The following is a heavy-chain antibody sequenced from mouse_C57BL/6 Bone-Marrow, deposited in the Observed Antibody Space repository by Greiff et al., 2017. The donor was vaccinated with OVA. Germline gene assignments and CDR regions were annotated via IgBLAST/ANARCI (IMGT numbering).Heavy chain of an antibody. D-gene: IGHD2-4*01. Sequence: EVHLVESGGGLVQPGGSLSLSCAASGFTFTDYYMSWVRQPPGKALEWLGFIRNKANGYTTEYSASVKGRFTISRDNSQSILYLQMNALRAEDSATYYCARMITTFISYAMDYWGQGTSVTVSS. CDR2: IRNKANGYTT. V-gene: IGHV7-3*01. J-gene: IGHJ4*01. CDR3: ARMITTFISYAMDY. CDR1: GFTFTDYY.